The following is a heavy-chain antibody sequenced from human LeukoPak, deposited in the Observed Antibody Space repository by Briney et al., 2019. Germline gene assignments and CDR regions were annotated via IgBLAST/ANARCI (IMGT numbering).Heavy chain of an antibody. Sequence: GASVKVSCKASGYTFSTHGINWVRQAPGQGLEWMGGIIPIFGTANYAQKFQGRVTITADESTSTAYMELSSLRSEDTAVYYCARGRAAAGHYYFDYWGQGTLVTVSS. V-gene: IGHV1-69*13. CDR2: IIPIFGTA. D-gene: IGHD6-13*01. CDR1: GYTFSTHG. J-gene: IGHJ4*02. CDR3: ARGRAAAGHYYFDY.